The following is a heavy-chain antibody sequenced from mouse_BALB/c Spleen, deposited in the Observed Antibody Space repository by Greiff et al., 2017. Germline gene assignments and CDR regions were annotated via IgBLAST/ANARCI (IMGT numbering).Heavy chain of an antibody. Sequence: DVKLVESGAELVKPGASVKLSCTASGFNIKDTYMHWVKQRPEQGLEWIGRIDPANGNTKYDPKFQGKATITADTSSNTAYLQLSSLTSEDTAVYYCARPDGYSPFAYWGQGTLVTVSA. CDR2: IDPANGNT. CDR1: GFNIKDTY. V-gene: IGHV14-3*02. CDR3: ARPDGYSPFAY. J-gene: IGHJ3*01. D-gene: IGHD2-3*01.